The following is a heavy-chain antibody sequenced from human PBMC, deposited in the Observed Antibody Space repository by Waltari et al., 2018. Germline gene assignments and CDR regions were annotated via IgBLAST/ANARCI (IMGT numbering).Heavy chain of an antibody. J-gene: IGHJ4*02. CDR1: GYTFTGSN. V-gene: IGHV1-2*02. CDR2: INPDTGGT. Sequence: QVQLVQSGAEVKKPGASVKVSCRASGYTFTGSNIYWVRQAPGQGLEWMGWINPDTGGTNYAQKFQGRVTMTMTRDTSITTAYMELSRMGSDDTAVYYCGRDDFGSWGQGTLVTVSS. D-gene: IGHD3-3*01. CDR3: GRDDFGS.